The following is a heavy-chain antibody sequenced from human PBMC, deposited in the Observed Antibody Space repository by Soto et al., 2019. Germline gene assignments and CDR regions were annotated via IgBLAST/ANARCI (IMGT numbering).Heavy chain of an antibody. D-gene: IGHD4-4*01. CDR3: ARELQGLYYFDF. V-gene: IGHV1-18*04. CDR1: GYTFTSYG. CDR2: ISAYNGNT. J-gene: IGHJ4*02. Sequence: ASVKVSCKASGYTFTSYGISWVRQAPGQGLEWMGWISAYNGNTNYAQKLQGRVTMTTDTSPSTAYMELRSLRSDDTAIYYCARELQGLYYFDFWGQGTLVTSPQ.